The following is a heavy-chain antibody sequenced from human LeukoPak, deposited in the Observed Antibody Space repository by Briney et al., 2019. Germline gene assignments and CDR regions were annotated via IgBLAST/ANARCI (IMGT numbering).Heavy chain of an antibody. CDR1: GGTFSSYA. D-gene: IGHD3-10*01. CDR2: IIPILGIA. V-gene: IGHV1-69*04. Sequence: GASVKVSCKASGGTFSSYAISWVRQAPGQGLEWMGRIIPILGIANYAQKFQGRVTITADKSTSTAYMELSSLRSEDTAVYYCARDPAVTPYYGSGTRGAFDIWGQGTMVTVSS. J-gene: IGHJ3*02. CDR3: ARDPAVTPYYGSGTRGAFDI.